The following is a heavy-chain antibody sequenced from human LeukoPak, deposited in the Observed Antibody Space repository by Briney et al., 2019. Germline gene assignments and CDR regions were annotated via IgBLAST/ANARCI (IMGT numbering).Heavy chain of an antibody. V-gene: IGHV4-39*07. J-gene: IGHJ4*02. D-gene: IGHD3-22*01. Sequence: SETLSLTCTISGGSISSSSYYWGWIRQPPGKGLEWIGSIYYSGSTYYNPSLKSRVTISLDTSKNQFSLKLSSVTAADTAVYYCASDYYDSSGYYYVYWGQGTLVTVSS. CDR1: GGSISSSSYY. CDR3: ASDYYDSSGYYYVY. CDR2: IYYSGST.